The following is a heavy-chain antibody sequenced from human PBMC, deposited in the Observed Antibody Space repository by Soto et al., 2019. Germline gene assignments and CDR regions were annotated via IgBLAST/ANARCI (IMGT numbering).Heavy chain of an antibody. V-gene: IGHV1-46*03. CDR1: GYTFTSYY. D-gene: IGHD2-21*02. CDR2: IHPSGGGS. Sequence: ASVKVSCKASGYTFTSYYMHWVRQAPGQGLEWMGIIHPSGGGSTYAQKSLGRVTMTRDTSTSTFFMELSSLRSADTAVYYCARGGHIAVVTASFDYWGQGTLVTVSS. J-gene: IGHJ4*02. CDR3: ARGGHIAVVTASFDY.